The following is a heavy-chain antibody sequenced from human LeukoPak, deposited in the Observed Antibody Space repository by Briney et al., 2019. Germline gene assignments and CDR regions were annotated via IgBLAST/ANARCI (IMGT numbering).Heavy chain of an antibody. V-gene: IGHV4-39*07. Sequence: SETLSLTCTVSGGSVSSSDYYWGWIRQPPGKGLEWIGSIYYSGNTYYNPSLKSRVTISLDTSKNHFSLKVSSVTAADTAVYYCARDRGDYKFDYWGQGTLVTVSS. D-gene: IGHD4-17*01. CDR3: ARDRGDYKFDY. CDR1: GGSVSSSDYY. CDR2: IYYSGNT. J-gene: IGHJ4*02.